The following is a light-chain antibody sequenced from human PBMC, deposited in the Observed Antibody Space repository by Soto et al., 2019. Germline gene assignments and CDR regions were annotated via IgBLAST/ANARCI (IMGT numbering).Light chain of an antibody. CDR1: SSDVGSYNF. J-gene: IGLJ1*01. CDR3: CPYAGSYV. V-gene: IGLV2-11*01. Sequence: QSALTQPRSVSGSPGRSVTISCTGTSSDVGSYNFVSWYRQHPGKAPKLMIYDVFKRPSGVPDRFSGSKSGNTASLTISGLQADDEADYYCCPYAGSYVFGTGTKVTVL. CDR2: DVF.